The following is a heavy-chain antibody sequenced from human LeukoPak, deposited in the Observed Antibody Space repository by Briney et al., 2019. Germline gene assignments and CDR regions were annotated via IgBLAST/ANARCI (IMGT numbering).Heavy chain of an antibody. Sequence: GGSLRLSCAASGFTFSSYSMNWVRQAPAKGLEWVSYISSSSSTIYYADSVEGRVTISRDHAKNSLYLKMNSVRDEETAVYYCARTYGSGWLLGYWGQGTLVTVSS. V-gene: IGHV3-48*02. J-gene: IGHJ4*02. CDR2: ISSSSSTI. CDR1: GFTFSSYS. D-gene: IGHD6-19*01. CDR3: ARTYGSGWLLGY.